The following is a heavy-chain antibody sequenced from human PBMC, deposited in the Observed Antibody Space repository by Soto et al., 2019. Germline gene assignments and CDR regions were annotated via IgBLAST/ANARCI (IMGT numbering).Heavy chain of an antibody. J-gene: IGHJ5*02. Sequence: GGSLRLSCAASGFTFSSYAMHWVRQAPGKGLEWVAVISYDGSNKYYADSVKGRFTISRDNSKNTLYLQMNSLRAEDTAVYYCARDRGYSYGYEFDPWGQGTLVTVSS. D-gene: IGHD5-18*01. CDR2: ISYDGSNK. CDR1: GFTFSSYA. CDR3: ARDRGYSYGYEFDP. V-gene: IGHV3-30-3*01.